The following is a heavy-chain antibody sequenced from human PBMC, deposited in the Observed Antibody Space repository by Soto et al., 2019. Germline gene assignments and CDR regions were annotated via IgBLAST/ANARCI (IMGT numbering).Heavy chain of an antibody. CDR1: GFTFSGYG. V-gene: IGHV3-30*18. CDR2: ISYEGSTQ. D-gene: IGHD5-18*01. Sequence: QVQLDESGGGVVQPGRSLRLSCEASGFTFSGYGMHWVRQAPGKGLEWVAXISYEGSTQYYAESVKGRFTISRDNAKNTLFLQMNGLRVGDTGIYYCAKDEGWRIQLWLGSYGLDVWGHGTTVTVSS. CDR3: AKDEGWRIQLWLGSYGLDV. J-gene: IGHJ6*02.